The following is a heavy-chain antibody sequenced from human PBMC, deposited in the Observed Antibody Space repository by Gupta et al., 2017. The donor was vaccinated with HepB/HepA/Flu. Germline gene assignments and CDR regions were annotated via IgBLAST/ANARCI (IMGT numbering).Heavy chain of an antibody. Sequence: QSQLLPSLVEAATPGASVKVPCQSSGYTFTAYYMHWVRQAPGQGLEWMGWINPNSGGTNYAQKFQGRVTMTRDTSISTAYMELSRLRSDDTAVYYCATLASASIDYWGQGTLVTVSS. CDR3: ATLASASIDY. V-gene: IGHV1-2*02. D-gene: IGHD2-21*01. J-gene: IGHJ4*02. CDR2: INPNSGGT. CDR1: GYTFTAYY.